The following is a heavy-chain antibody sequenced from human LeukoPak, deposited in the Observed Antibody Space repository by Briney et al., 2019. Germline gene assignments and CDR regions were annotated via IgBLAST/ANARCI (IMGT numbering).Heavy chain of an antibody. CDR3: ARYGAYYYDGSGYYREYYFDY. CDR1: GYTFTSYA. CDR2: INTNTGNP. Sequence: ASVKVSCKAPGYTFTSYAMNWVRQAPGQGLEWMGWINTNTGNPTYAQGFTGRFVFSLDTSVSTAYLQISSLKAEDTAVYYCARYGAYYYDGSGYYREYYFDYWGQGTLVTVSS. D-gene: IGHD3-22*01. J-gene: IGHJ4*02. V-gene: IGHV7-4-1*02.